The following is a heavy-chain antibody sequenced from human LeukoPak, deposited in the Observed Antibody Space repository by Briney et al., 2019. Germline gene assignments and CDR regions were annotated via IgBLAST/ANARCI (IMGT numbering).Heavy chain of an antibody. D-gene: IGHD3-22*01. CDR3: ARSRHYYDSSGQPGG. CDR1: GFTFSDYY. J-gene: IGHJ4*02. CDR2: ISSSGSTI. Sequence: PGGSLRLSCAASGFTFSDYYMSWIRQAPGKGLEWVSYISSSGSTIYYADSVKGRFTISRDNAKNSLYLQMNSLRAEDTAVYYCARSRHYYDSSGQPGGWGQGTLVTVSS. V-gene: IGHV3-11*01.